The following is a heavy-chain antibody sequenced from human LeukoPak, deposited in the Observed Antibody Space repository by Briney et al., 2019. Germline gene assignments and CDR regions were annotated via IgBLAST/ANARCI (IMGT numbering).Heavy chain of an antibody. V-gene: IGHV1-2*02. CDR3: ARKQHRYYYDSSGFNTEYYFDY. D-gene: IGHD3-22*01. CDR1: GYTFTGYY. Sequence: ASVKVSCKASGYTFTGYYMHWVRQAPGQGLEWMGWINPNSGGTKYAQKFQGRVTMTRDTSISTAYMELSRLRSDDTAVYYCARKQHRYYYDSSGFNTEYYFDYWGQGTLVTVSS. CDR2: INPNSGGT. J-gene: IGHJ4*02.